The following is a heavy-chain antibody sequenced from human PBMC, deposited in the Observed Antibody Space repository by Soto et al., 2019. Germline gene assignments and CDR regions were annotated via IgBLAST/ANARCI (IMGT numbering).Heavy chain of an antibody. CDR1: GYTLTELS. CDR2: FDPEDGET. D-gene: IGHD6-19*01. J-gene: IGHJ5*02. CDR3: ATLGYSSGWYEEGNWFDP. Sequence: ASVKVSCKVSGYTLTELSMHWVRQAPGKGLERMGGFDPEDGETIYAQKFQGRVTMTEDTSTDTAYMELSSLRSEDTAVYYCATLGYSSGWYEEGNWFDPWGQGTLVTVSS. V-gene: IGHV1-24*01.